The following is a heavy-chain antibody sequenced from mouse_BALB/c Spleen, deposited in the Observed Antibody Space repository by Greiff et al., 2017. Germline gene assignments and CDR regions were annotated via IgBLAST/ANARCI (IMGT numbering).Heavy chain of an antibody. CDR3: AMRRSTVVSAMDY. CDR1: GYTFTSYW. D-gene: IGHD1-1*01. CDR2: IYPGSGST. J-gene: IGHJ4*01. Sequence: LLQPGSELVRPGASVKLSCKASGYTFTSYWMHWVKQRPGQGLEWIGNIYPGSGSTNYDEKFKGKATLTVDTSSSTAYMQLSSLTSEDSAICYCAMRRSTVVSAMDYWGQGTSVTVSS. V-gene: IGHV1S22*01.